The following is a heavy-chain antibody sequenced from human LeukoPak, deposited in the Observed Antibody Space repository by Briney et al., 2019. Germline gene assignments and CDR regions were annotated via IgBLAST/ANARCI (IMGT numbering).Heavy chain of an antibody. J-gene: IGHJ4*02. V-gene: IGHV3-23*01. CDR2: ISGSGGST. Sequence: GGSLRLSCAASGFTFSSYAMSWVRQAPGKGLEWVSAISGSGGSTYYADSVKGRFTISRDNSKNTLYLQMNSLIAEDTAVYYCANLAAFGYSSSWDWGQGTLVTVSS. CDR1: GFTFSSYA. D-gene: IGHD6-13*01. CDR3: ANLAAFGYSSSWD.